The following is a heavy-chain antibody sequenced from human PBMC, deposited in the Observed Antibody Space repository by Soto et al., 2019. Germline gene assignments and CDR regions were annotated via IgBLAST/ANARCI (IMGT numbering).Heavy chain of an antibody. V-gene: IGHV4-31*03. CDR3: ARDVRLSSEGYYGMDV. CDR1: GGSISSGGYY. D-gene: IGHD3-10*02. Sequence: QVQLQESGPGLVKPSQTLSLTCTVSGGSISSGGYYWSWIRQHPGKGLEWIGYIYYRGSTYYNPSRESRLTISLATFKNQSALKLSSVTAADPAVYYCARDVRLSSEGYYGMDVWGQGTTVTVSS. CDR2: IYYRGST. J-gene: IGHJ6*02.